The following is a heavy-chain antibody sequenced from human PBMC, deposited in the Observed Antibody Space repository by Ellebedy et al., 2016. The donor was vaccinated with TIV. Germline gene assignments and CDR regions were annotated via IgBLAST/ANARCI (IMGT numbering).Heavy chain of an antibody. V-gene: IGHV3-48*02. J-gene: IGHJ4*01. CDR1: GGSFSNFY. Sequence: GGSLRLSXNVYGGSFSNFYWTWIRQAPGKGLEWVSYINGDSKAFYYADSVKGRFTISRDNDKNSLYLEMSSLRDDDTAVYYCARDIPNWALDYWGHGTLVTVSS. CDR3: ARDIPNWALDY. CDR2: INGDSKAF. D-gene: IGHD7-27*01.